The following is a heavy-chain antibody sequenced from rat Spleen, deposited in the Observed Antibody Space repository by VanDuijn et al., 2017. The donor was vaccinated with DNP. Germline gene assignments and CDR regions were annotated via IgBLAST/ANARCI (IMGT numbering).Heavy chain of an antibody. CDR2: ISTGGSDI. Sequence: EVQLVESGGGLVQPRGSMKLSCAASGFTFSKYYMAWVRQAPTKGLEWVAFISTGGSDIYYRDSVKGRFTISRDNAKTTLYLQMDSLRSEETATYYCARRAISDYYNGGPFDYWGQGVMVTVSS. CDR3: ARRAISDYYNGGPFDY. J-gene: IGHJ2*01. CDR1: GFTFSKYY. V-gene: IGHV5S11*01. D-gene: IGHD1-12*02.